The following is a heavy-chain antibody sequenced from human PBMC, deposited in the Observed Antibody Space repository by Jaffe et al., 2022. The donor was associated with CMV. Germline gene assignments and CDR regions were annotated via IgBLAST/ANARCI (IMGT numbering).Heavy chain of an antibody. CDR1: GFTFSSYD. CDR3: ARATFGYCYDS. J-gene: IGHJ5*01. CDR2: ISPDGSTT. D-gene: IGHD3-10*01. Sequence: VQLVESGGASVQPGGSLRLSCRGSGFTFSSYDMNWVRLAPGKGLEWISHISPDGSTTYYADSVTGRFTISRDNDNDALYLHMDSLRADDTAVYYCARATFGYCYDSWGQGTLVTVSS. V-gene: IGHV3-48*03.